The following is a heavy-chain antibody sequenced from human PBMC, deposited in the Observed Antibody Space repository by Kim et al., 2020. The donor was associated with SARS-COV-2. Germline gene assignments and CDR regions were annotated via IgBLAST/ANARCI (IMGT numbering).Heavy chain of an antibody. Sequence: GGSLRLSCAASGFTFSSYWMSWVRQAPGKGLEWVANIKQDGSEKYYVDSAKGRFTISRDNAKNSLYLQMNSLRAEDTAVYYCARDSYYDSSGYYVYWGQGTLVTVSS. CDR3: ARDSYYDSSGYYVY. V-gene: IGHV3-7*01. D-gene: IGHD3-22*01. CDR2: IKQDGSEK. J-gene: IGHJ4*02. CDR1: GFTFSSYW.